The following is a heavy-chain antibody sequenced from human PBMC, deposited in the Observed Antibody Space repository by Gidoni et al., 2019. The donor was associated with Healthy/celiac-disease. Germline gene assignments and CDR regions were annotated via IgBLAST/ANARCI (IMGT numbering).Heavy chain of an antibody. CDR1: VGSFSGYY. J-gene: IGHJ3*02. CDR3: ARVSAATSYYYGSGSSPGAFDI. Sequence: QVQLQQWGAGLLKPSETLSLTCAVYVGSFSGYYWSWLRQPPGKGLEWIGEINHSGSTNYNPSLKSRVTISVDTSKNQFSLKLSSVTAADTAVYYCARVSAATSYYYGSGSSPGAFDIWGQGTMVTVSS. CDR2: INHSGST. V-gene: IGHV4-34*01. D-gene: IGHD3-10*01.